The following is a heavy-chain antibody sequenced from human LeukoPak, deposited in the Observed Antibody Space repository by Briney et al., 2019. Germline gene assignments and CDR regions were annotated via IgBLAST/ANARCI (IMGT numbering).Heavy chain of an antibody. D-gene: IGHD2-8*02. CDR3: ASRRGLLGY. Sequence: GGSLRLSCAASGFTFTTYGMNWVRQAPGKGLEWVSSISSSSIYIYYADSVKGRFNVSRDNAKNSLYLQMNSLRAEDTAVYYCASRRGLLGYWGQGTLVTVSS. CDR1: GFTFTTYG. CDR2: ISSSSIYI. J-gene: IGHJ4*02. V-gene: IGHV3-21*01.